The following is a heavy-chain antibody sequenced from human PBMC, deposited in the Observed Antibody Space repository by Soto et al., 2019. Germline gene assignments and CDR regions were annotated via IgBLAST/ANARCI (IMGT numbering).Heavy chain of an antibody. V-gene: IGHV3-23*01. J-gene: IGHJ1*01. CDR1: GFTFTTYA. CDR3: AIKRSSHSFYFNE. D-gene: IGHD6-13*01. Sequence: PVGSLRLSCVASGFTFTTYAMSWVRQAPGKGLEWVSGISGGGGNTFYADSVKGRFTISRDISQNTLYLQMNRLSDEDTAVYYCAIKRSSHSFYFNEWGQGTLVTVSS. CDR2: ISGGGGNT.